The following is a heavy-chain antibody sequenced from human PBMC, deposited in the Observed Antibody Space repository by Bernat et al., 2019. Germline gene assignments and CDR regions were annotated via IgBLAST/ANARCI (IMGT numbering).Heavy chain of an antibody. CDR1: GFTFSSYS. V-gene: IGHV3-48*01. J-gene: IGHJ6*02. D-gene: IGHD4-11*01. CDR2: ISSSSTI. CDR3: ARLDYTDLYGMDV. Sequence: EVQLVESGGGLVQPGGSLRLSCAASGFTFSSYSMNWVRQAPGKGLEWVSYISSSSTIYYADSVKGRFTISRDNAKNSLYLQMNSLRAEDTAVYYCARLDYTDLYGMDVWGQGTTVTVSS.